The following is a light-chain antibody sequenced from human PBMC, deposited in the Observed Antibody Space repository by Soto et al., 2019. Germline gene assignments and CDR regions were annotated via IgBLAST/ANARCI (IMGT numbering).Light chain of an antibody. CDR3: QHYNSYSEA. CDR2: KAS. Sequence: DIKVTQCPSTLSGSIGDRVTITCRASQTISSWLAWYQQKPGKAPKLLIYKASTLETGVPSRFSGSGSGTDFTLTISSLQPDDFATYYCQHYNSYSEAFGQGTKVDIK. J-gene: IGKJ1*01. V-gene: IGKV1-5*03. CDR1: QTISSW.